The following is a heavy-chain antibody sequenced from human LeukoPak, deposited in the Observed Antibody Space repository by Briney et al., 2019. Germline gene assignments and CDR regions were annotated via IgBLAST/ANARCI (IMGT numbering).Heavy chain of an antibody. V-gene: IGHV3-33*01. CDR1: GFTFRSNG. J-gene: IGHJ6*02. D-gene: IGHD2/OR15-2a*01. CDR3: ARSNTVISNYYYGMDL. CDR2: IWYDGRKK. Sequence: GGSLRLSCAASGFTFRSNGMQWVRQAPGKGLEWVAVIWYDGRKKYYADSVKGRFTISRDNSKNTLHLQMSSLTAEDTADYYCARSNTVISNYYYGMDLWGQGPTLTVSS.